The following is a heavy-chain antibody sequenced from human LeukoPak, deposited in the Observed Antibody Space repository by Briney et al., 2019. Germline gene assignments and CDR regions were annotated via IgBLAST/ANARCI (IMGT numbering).Heavy chain of an antibody. CDR1: GYTFTSYG. Sequence: ASVKVSCKASGYTFTSYGISWVRQAPGQGLEWMGLISAYNGNTNYAQKLQGRVTMTTDTSTSTAYMELRSLRSDDTAVYYCARGGPVGATRNDAFDIWGQGTMVTVSS. J-gene: IGHJ3*02. V-gene: IGHV1-18*01. D-gene: IGHD1-26*01. CDR2: ISAYNGNT. CDR3: ARGGPVGATRNDAFDI.